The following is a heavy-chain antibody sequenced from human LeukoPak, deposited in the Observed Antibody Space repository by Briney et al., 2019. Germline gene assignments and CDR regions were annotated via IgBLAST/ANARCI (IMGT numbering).Heavy chain of an antibody. Sequence: SETLSLTCTVSNGSIISYYWSWIRQPPGKGLEWIGEINHSGSTNYNPSLKSRVTISVDTSKNQFSLKLSSVTAADTAVYYCARVNATVTLDFDYWGQGTLVTVSS. D-gene: IGHD4-17*01. CDR1: NGSIISYY. CDR3: ARVNATVTLDFDY. V-gene: IGHV4-34*01. J-gene: IGHJ4*02. CDR2: INHSGST.